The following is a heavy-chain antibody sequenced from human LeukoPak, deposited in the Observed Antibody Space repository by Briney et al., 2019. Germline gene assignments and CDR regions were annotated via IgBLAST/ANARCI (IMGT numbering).Heavy chain of an antibody. J-gene: IGHJ3*01. D-gene: IGHD3-16*01. CDR1: GGSISSYY. CDR2: IYYSGNT. V-gene: IGHV4-59*08. Sequence: PSETLSLTCTVSGGSISSYYWSWIRQPPGKGLEWIGYIYYSGNTNYNPSLKSRVTISLDMSKNQFSLKLSSVIAADTAVYYCACFVFGGLISPFDFWGQGTVATVSS. CDR3: ACFVFGGLISPFDF.